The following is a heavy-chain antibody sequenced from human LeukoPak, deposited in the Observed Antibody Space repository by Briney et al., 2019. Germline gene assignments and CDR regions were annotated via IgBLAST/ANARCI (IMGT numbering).Heavy chain of an antibody. J-gene: IGHJ4*02. CDR3: ARGYSSWQLVSRSPMLY. Sequence: SVKVSCKASGGTFSSYAISWVRQAPGQGLEWMGRIIPIFGIANYAQKFQGRVTITADKSTSTAYMELSSLRSEDTAVYYCARGYSSWQLVSRSPMLYWGQGTLVTVSS. D-gene: IGHD6-6*01. V-gene: IGHV1-69*04. CDR2: IIPIFGIA. CDR1: GGTFSSYA.